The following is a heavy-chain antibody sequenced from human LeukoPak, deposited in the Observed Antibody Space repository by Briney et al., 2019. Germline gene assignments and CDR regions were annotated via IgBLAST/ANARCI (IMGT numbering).Heavy chain of an antibody. CDR3: ASSEAPVDI. CDR1: GFSFSSYW. J-gene: IGHJ3*02. Sequence: GGSLRLSCAGSGFSFSSYWMGWVRQTPEKGLEYVANIIQDGGETHYVDSVKGRFTISRDNAKNTLYLQMNSLRAEDTAVYYCASSEAPVDIWGQGTMVTVSS. CDR2: IIQDGGET. V-gene: IGHV3-7*03. D-gene: IGHD4-17*01.